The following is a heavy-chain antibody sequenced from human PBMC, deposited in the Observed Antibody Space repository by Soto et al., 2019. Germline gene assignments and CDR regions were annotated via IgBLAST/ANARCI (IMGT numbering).Heavy chain of an antibody. CDR2: MNPNSGNT. CDR3: ARGVKYGAYSRWFYP. V-gene: IGHV1-8*01. Sequence: QVQLVQSGAEVKKPGASVKVSCKASGYTFTSYDINWVRQATGQGLEYLGWMNPNSGNTGYVQKFQGRVTMTRDTSISTAYMELSSLRSEDTAVYFCARGVKYGAYSRWFYPWGQGTLVTVSS. J-gene: IGHJ5*02. D-gene: IGHD4-17*01. CDR1: GYTFTSYD.